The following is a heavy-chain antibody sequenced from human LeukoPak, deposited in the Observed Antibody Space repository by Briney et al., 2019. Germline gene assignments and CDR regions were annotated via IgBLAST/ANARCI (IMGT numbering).Heavy chain of an antibody. J-gene: IGHJ3*02. CDR3: ATDDLSAFDI. CDR2: FDPEDAET. V-gene: IGHV1-24*01. CDR1: GYTLTELS. D-gene: IGHD3/OR15-3a*01. Sequence: ASVKVSCKVSGYTLTELSMHWVRQAPGKGLEWMGGFDPEDAETIYAQKFQGRVTMTEDTSTDTAYMELSSLGSEDTAVYYCATDDLSAFDIWGQGTMVTVSS.